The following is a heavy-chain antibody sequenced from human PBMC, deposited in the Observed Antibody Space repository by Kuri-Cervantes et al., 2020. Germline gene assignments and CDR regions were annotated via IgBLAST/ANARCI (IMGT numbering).Heavy chain of an antibody. J-gene: IGHJ4*02. Sequence: SVKVSCKASGGSFSSYVFSWVRQAPGQGFEWMGGIIPIFGTANYAQKFQGRVTITTDESTSTAYMELSSLRSEDTAVYYCARAAGSAVDTAMVTLDYWGQGTLVTVSS. D-gene: IGHD5-18*01. V-gene: IGHV1-69*05. CDR2: IIPIFGTA. CDR1: GGSFSSYV. CDR3: ARAAGSAVDTAMVTLDY.